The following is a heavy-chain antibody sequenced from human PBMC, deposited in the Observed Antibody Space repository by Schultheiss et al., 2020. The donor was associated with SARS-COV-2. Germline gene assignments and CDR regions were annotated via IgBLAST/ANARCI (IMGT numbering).Heavy chain of an antibody. D-gene: IGHD2-15*01. J-gene: IGHJ1*01. CDR3: ASTSDIVVAVATT. CDR2: VYYSGNT. Sequence: SQTLSLTCSVSGGSISSADYYWSWIRQLPGKGLEWIGCVYYSGNTNYNPSLKSRLTISVDTSKNQFSLKLRSVTATDTAIYYCASTSDIVVAVATTWGQGTLVTVSS. V-gene: IGHV4-30-4*08. CDR1: GGSISSADYY.